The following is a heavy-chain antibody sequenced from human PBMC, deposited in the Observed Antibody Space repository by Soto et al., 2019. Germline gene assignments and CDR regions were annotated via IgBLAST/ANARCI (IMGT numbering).Heavy chain of an antibody. V-gene: IGHV4-34*01. CDR2: INHSGST. J-gene: IGHJ4*02. D-gene: IGHD3-3*01. CDR1: GGSFSGYY. CDR3: ARGPLYYDFWSGYSYYFEY. Sequence: SETLSLTCAVYGGSFSGYYWSWIRQPPGKGLEWIGEINHSGSTNYNPSLKSRVTISVDTSKNQFSLKLSSVTAADTAVYYCARGPLYYDFWSGYSYYFEYWGQGTLVTVS.